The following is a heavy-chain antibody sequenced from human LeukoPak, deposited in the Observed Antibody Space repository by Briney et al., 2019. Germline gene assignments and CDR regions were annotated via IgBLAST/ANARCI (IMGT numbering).Heavy chain of an antibody. CDR3: ARDTSGYYYNSLDY. V-gene: IGHV3-11*06. CDR1: GFTFSDYY. Sequence: GGSLRLSCAASGFTFSDYYMSWIRQAPGKGLEWVSYISSSSSYTNYADSVKGRFTISRDNAKNSLYLQMNSLRAEDTAVYYCARDTSGYYYNSLDYWGQGTLVTVSS. J-gene: IGHJ4*02. CDR2: ISSSSSYT. D-gene: IGHD3-22*01.